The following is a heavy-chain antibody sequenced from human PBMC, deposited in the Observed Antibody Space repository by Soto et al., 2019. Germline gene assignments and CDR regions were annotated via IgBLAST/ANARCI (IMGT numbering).Heavy chain of an antibody. J-gene: IGHJ4*02. CDR3: AREWGYCSGGSCYRYYDY. Sequence: SETLSLTCTVSGGSISSYYWSWSRQPPGKGLEWIGYIYYSGSTNYNPSLKSRVTISVDTSKNQFSLKLSSVTAADTAVYYCAREWGYCSGGSCYRYYDYWGQGTLVTVSS. D-gene: IGHD2-15*01. CDR1: GGSISSYY. CDR2: IYYSGST. V-gene: IGHV4-59*01.